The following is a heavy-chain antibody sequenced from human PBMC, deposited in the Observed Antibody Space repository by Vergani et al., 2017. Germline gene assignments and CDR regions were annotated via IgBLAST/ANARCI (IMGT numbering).Heavy chain of an antibody. CDR2: IYYSGST. CDR3: ARAGHYDYIWGSYRWNWFDP. V-gene: IGHV4-39*07. Sequence: QLQLQESGPGLVKPSETLSLTCTVSGGSISSSSYYWGWIRQPPGKGLEWIGSIYYSGSTYYNPSLKSRVTISVDTSKNQFSLKLSSVTAADTAVYYCARAGHYDYIWGSYRWNWFDPWGQGTLVTVSS. CDR1: GGSISSSSYY. J-gene: IGHJ5*02. D-gene: IGHD3-16*02.